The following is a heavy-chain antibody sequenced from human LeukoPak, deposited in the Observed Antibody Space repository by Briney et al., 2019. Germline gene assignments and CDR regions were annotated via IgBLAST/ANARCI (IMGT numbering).Heavy chain of an antibody. Sequence: GGSLRLSCAASGFTFSKAWMSWVRQAPGKGLEWVGRIKSKTDGGTTDYAAPVKGRFTISRDDSKNTLCLQMNSLKTEDTAVYYCTTDYGSGSYYGFDYWGQGTLVTVSS. J-gene: IGHJ4*02. CDR3: TTDYGSGSYYGFDY. CDR1: GFTFSKAW. V-gene: IGHV3-15*01. CDR2: IKSKTDGGTT. D-gene: IGHD3-10*01.